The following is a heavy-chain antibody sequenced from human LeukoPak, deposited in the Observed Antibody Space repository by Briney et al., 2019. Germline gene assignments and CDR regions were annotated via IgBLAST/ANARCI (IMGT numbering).Heavy chain of an antibody. Sequence: SGGSLRLSCEASGFTFSTYNTNWVRQAPGKGLEWVANIKEDGSEKYNVDSVKGRFTISRDNAKNSLYLQMNSLRAEDTAVYYCGMRQSLLHWGQGTLVTVSS. V-gene: IGHV3-7*01. D-gene: IGHD2-15*01. CDR3: GMRQSLLH. CDR1: GFTFSTYN. CDR2: IKEDGSEK. J-gene: IGHJ4*02.